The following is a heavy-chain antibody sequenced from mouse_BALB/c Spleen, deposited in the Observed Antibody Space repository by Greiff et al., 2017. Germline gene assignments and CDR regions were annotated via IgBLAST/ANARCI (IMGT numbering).Heavy chain of an antibody. CDR2: ISSGGSYT. CDR3: AREDGNYFDY. Sequence: EVQVVESGGGLVKPGGSLKLSCAASGFTFSSYAMSWVRQSPEKRLEWVAEISSGGSYTYYPDTVTGRFTISRDNAKNTLYLEMSSLRSEDTAMYYCAREDGNYFDYWGQGTTLTVSS. CDR1: GFTFSSYA. D-gene: IGHD2-1*01. J-gene: IGHJ2*01. V-gene: IGHV5-9-4*01.